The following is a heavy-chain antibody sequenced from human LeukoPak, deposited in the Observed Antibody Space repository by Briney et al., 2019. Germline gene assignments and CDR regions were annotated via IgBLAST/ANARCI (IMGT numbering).Heavy chain of an antibody. J-gene: IGHJ6*02. V-gene: IGHV1-8*01. D-gene: IGHD3-3*01. CDR2: MNPNSGNT. CDR1: GYTFTSYD. CDR3: ARGITISAYYYGMDV. Sequence: ASVKVSCKASGYTFTSYDINWVRQATGQGLEWMGWMNPNSGNTGYAQKFQGRVTMTRNTSISTAYMELSSLRSEDTAVYHCARGITISAYYYGMDVWGQGTTVTVSS.